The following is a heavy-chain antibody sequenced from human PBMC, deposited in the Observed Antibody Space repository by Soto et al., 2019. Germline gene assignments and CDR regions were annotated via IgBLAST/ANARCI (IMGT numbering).Heavy chain of an antibody. J-gene: IGHJ6*03. V-gene: IGHV4-39*01. D-gene: IGHD1-26*01. CDR3: ARGSLGEDYYYYYMDV. CDR1: GGSISSSSYY. CDR2: IYYSGST. Sequence: QLQLQASGPGLVKPSETLSLTCTVSGGSISSSSYYWGWIRQPPGKGLEWIGSIYYSGSTYYNPSLKSRVTISVDTSKNQFSLKLSSVTAADTAVYYCARGSLGEDYYYYYMDVWGKGTTVTVSS.